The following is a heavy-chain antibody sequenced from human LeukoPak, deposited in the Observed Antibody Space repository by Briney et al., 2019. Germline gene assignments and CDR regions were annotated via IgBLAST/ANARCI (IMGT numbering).Heavy chain of an antibody. Sequence: GGSLRLSCAASGFTFSSYGMHWVRQAPGKGLEWVAFIRYDGSNKYYADSVKGRFTISRDNSKNTLYLQMNSLTAEGTDVYYCAKGDDGSGSYPDYWGQGTLVTVSS. CDR1: GFTFSSYG. CDR2: IRYDGSNK. V-gene: IGHV3-30*02. CDR3: AKGDDGSGSYPDY. D-gene: IGHD3-10*01. J-gene: IGHJ4*02.